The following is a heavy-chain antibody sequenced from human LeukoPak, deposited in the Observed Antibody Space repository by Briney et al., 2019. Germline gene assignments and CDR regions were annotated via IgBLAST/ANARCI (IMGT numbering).Heavy chain of an antibody. V-gene: IGHV4-59*11. D-gene: IGHD2-8*01. CDR1: GGSISSHY. CDR2: IHYSGTT. CDR3: ARDGVHQGGNYSYYMDV. Sequence: PSETLSLTCTVSGGSISSHYWSWIRQPPGKGLEWLGYIHYSGTTNYNPSLKSRVTISVDTSKNQFSLKVSSVTAADTAVYYCARDGVHQGGNYSYYMDVWGKGTTVTVSS. J-gene: IGHJ6*03.